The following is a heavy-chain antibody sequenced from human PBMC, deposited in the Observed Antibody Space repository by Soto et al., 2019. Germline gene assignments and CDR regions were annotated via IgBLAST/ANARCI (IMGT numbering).Heavy chain of an antibody. CDR2: IYYSGST. V-gene: IGHV4-31*03. CDR3: ASARTTGTTYYYYYMDV. Sequence: QVQLQESGPGLVKPSQTLSLTCTVSGGSISSGGYYWSWIRQHPGKGLEWIGYIYYSGSTYYNPSLKSRVTMSVDTSKIEGSLKLSSVTAADTAVYYCASARTTGTTYYYYYMDVWGKGTTVTPSS. D-gene: IGHD4-17*01. CDR1: GGSISSGGYY. J-gene: IGHJ6*03.